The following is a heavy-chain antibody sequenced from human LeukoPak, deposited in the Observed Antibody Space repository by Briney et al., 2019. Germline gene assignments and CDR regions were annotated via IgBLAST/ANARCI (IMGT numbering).Heavy chain of an antibody. CDR2: ISAYNGNT. CDR1: GYTFTSYG. CDR3: ATSIPDYYGSGSRNAFDI. V-gene: IGHV1-18*01. Sequence: ASVNVSCKASGYTFTSYGISWVRQAPGQGLEWMGWISAYNGNTNYAQKLQGRVTMTTDTSTSTAYMELRSLRSDDTAVYYCATSIPDYYGSGSRNAFDIWGQGTMVTVSS. D-gene: IGHD3-10*01. J-gene: IGHJ3*02.